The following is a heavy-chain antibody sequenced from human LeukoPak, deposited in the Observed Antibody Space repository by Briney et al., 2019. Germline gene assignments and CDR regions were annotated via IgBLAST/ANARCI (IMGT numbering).Heavy chain of an antibody. Sequence: GASVKVSCKASGGTFSSYAISWVRQAPGQGLEWMGWMNPNSGNTGYAQKFQGRVTMTRNTSISTAYMELSSLRSEDTAVYYCAREKDWFDPWGQGTLVTVSS. CDR3: AREKDWFDP. V-gene: IGHV1-8*02. J-gene: IGHJ5*02. CDR1: GGTFSSYA. CDR2: MNPNSGNT.